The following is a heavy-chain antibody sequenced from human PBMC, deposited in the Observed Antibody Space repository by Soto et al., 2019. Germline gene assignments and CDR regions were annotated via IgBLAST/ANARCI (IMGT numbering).Heavy chain of an antibody. CDR2: ISAHHGDT. Sequence: QVRLVQSGSEVKKPGASVKVSCKASGYTFTSYGFSWVRQAPGQGLEWVGWISAHHGDTNNAQKFQGRVTMPPDTSTSTAYMELRSLRSDDTAVYYCARDTMVTSNWFDTWGQGTLVTVSS. D-gene: IGHD4-17*01. J-gene: IGHJ5*02. V-gene: IGHV1-18*01. CDR3: ARDTMVTSNWFDT. CDR1: GYTFTSYG.